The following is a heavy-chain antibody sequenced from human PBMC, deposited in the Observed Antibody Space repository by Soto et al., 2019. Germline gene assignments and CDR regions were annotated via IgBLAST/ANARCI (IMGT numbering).Heavy chain of an antibody. CDR3: AKGYSSASQYYYCAMDV. V-gene: IGHV3-30*18. CDR2: ISFDGSNK. D-gene: IGHD6-6*01. J-gene: IGHJ6*02. CDR1: GFTFSDYG. Sequence: LRLSCAASGFTFSDYGMHWVRQAPGKGLEWVAVISFDGSNKYHADSVKGRFTISRDNSKNTLYLQMSSLRIEDTGVYYCAKGYSSASQYYYCAMDVWGQGTTVTVSS.